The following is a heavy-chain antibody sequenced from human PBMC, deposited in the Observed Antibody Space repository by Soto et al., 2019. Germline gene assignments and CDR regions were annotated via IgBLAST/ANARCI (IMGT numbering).Heavy chain of an antibody. Sequence: ASEMLSHTSSVGGGSISSYYYTWIRQISCKGLDLIVYISLGGSINYNPSFKSRVIISVDTSKTQFSVRLSSVTAADTFVFFCARAYFDTNGYSLDPWVLGTLVTVSS. CDR3: ARAYFDTNGYSLDP. J-gene: IGHJ5*02. CDR1: GGSISSYY. V-gene: IGHV4-59*01. CDR2: ISLGGSI. D-gene: IGHD3-9*01.